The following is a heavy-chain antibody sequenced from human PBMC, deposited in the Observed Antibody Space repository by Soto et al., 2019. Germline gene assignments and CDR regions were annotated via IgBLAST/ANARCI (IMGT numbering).Heavy chain of an antibody. J-gene: IGHJ4*02. CDR1: GGTFSSYA. CDR2: IIPIFGTA. V-gene: IGHV1-69*13. Sequence: SVKVSCKASGGTFSSYAISWVRQAPGQGLEWMGGIIPIFGTANYAQKFQGRVTITADESTSTAYMELSSLRSEDTAVYYCARAQYYYDSSGHGDYWGQGTLVTVSS. CDR3: ARAQYYYDSSGHGDY. D-gene: IGHD3-22*01.